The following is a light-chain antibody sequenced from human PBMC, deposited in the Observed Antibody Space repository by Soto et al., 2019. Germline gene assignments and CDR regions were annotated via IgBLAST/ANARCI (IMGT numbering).Light chain of an antibody. CDR3: HQYGSIPRT. J-gene: IGKJ2*01. CDR2: GAS. V-gene: IGKV3-20*01. Sequence: ETVLTQSPGTLSLSPGERATLSCRASQSVNNNYLAWHQQKPGQAPRLLIYGASSRATGVPDRFSGSGSGTDFTLTISRLEPEDFAVYYCHQYGSIPRTFGQGTKLELK. CDR1: QSVNNNY.